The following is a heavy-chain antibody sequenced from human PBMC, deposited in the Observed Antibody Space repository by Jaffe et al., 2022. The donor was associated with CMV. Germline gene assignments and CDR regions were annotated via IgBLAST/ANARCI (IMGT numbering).Heavy chain of an antibody. J-gene: IGHJ3*01. CDR2: ISSSSGYR. Sequence: EVQLVESGGGLVQPGGSLRLSCVGSGFTFISYSINWVRQAPGKGLEWVSFISSSSGYRYYADSVKGRFTISRDNAKNSVFLEMSNLRAEDTAVYYCARDGPFYYDSYDYHRNGLDLWGQGTVVTVSS. CDR1: GFTFISYS. V-gene: IGHV3-21*02. CDR3: ARDGPFYYDSYDYHRNGLDL. D-gene: IGHD3-22*01.